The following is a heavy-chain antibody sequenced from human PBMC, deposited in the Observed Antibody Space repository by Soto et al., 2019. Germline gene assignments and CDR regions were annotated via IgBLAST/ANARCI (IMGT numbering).Heavy chain of an antibody. J-gene: IGHJ3*02. D-gene: IGHD6-13*01. V-gene: IGHV1-46*03. CDR1: GYTFTSYY. CDR3: ASAIAAAGTQHAFDI. CDR2: INPSGGST. Sequence: GASVKVSCXASGYTFTSYYMHWVRQAPGQGLEWMGIINPSGGSTSYAQKFQGRVTMTRDTSTSTVYMELSSLRSEDTAVYYCASAIAAAGTQHAFDIWGQGTMVTVSS.